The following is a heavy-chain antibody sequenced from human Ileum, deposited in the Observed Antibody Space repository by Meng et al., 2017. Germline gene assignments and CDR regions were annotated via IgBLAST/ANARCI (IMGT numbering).Heavy chain of an antibody. D-gene: IGHD3-16*02. V-gene: IGHV3-74*01. J-gene: IGHJ5*02. CDR1: DVTFSNYC. CDR3: AISDWFDP. Sequence: DVPLLRARGVISHSVRASGLSCVLADVTFSNYCSHWVHHFPGNGLVCGSRIKFDGTRTYYADSVRGLFTISRDNAKNTLFLQMNSLRAEDTAVYYCAISDWFDPWGQRTLVTVSS. CDR2: IKFDGTRT.